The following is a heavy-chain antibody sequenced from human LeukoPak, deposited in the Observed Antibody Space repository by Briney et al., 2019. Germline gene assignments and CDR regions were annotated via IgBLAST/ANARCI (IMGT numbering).Heavy chain of an antibody. J-gene: IGHJ5*02. CDR3: ARMNYYDSSGKNWFDP. Sequence: GSSVNVSCKPSGYTFTRFDINWVRQATGQGLEWMGWMNPNTGNTGYAQKFQGRITMTRNTSISTAYMELSSLRSEDTAVYYCARMNYYDSSGKNWFDPWGQGTLVTVSS. D-gene: IGHD3-22*01. CDR2: MNPNTGNT. CDR1: GYTFTRFD. V-gene: IGHV1-8*01.